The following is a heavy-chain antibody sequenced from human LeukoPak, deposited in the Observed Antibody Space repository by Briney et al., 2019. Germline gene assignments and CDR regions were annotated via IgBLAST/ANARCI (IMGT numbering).Heavy chain of an antibody. Sequence: GESLQISCKGSGYSFTNYWIGWVRQLPGKGLECMGIIYPADSDTRYSPSFQGQVTISADKSISTAYLQWSSLKASDTAMYYCARCGYFDWNWFDPWGQGTLVTVSS. CDR1: GYSFTNYW. V-gene: IGHV5-51*01. D-gene: IGHD3-9*01. CDR3: ARCGYFDWNWFDP. J-gene: IGHJ5*02. CDR2: IYPADSDT.